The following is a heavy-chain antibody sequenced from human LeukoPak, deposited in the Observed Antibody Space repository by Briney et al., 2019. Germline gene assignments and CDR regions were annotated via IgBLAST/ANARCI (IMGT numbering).Heavy chain of an antibody. Sequence: ASVKVSCKASGYTFTGYYMHWVRQAPGQGLEWMGWINPNSGGTNYAQKFQGRVTMTRDTSISTSYMELSRLRSDDTAVYYCARGRMTTVTPDYWGQGTLVTVSS. J-gene: IGHJ4*02. V-gene: IGHV1-2*02. CDR1: GYTFTGYY. CDR3: ARGRMTTVTPDY. CDR2: INPNSGGT. D-gene: IGHD4-17*01.